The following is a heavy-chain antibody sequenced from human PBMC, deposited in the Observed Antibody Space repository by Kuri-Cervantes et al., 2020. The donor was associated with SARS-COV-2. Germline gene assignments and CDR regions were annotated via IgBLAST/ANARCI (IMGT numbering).Heavy chain of an antibody. J-gene: IGHJ4*02. CDR3: VRDGDHWNFDY. D-gene: IGHD1-1*01. Sequence: GESLKIFCAASGFTFSGHWIHWVRQAPGEGLVWVSRINPGGSYTNNADSVKGRFTLSRDNAKNMLFLQMNSLRAEDTAVYYCVRDGDHWNFDYWGQGTLVTVSS. CDR1: GFTFSGHW. CDR2: INPGGSYT. V-gene: IGHV3-74*01.